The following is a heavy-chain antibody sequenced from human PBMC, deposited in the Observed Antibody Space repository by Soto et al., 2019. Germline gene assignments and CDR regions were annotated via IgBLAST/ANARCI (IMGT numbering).Heavy chain of an antibody. J-gene: IGHJ4*02. CDR3: AHGSCSSADCYPNPYLDY. CDR2: IYWDDDE. CDR1: GFSLSTTAEG. Sequence: QITLKESGPTLMKPTQTLTLTCTFSGFSLSTTAEGVGWIRQPPGKALEWLALIYWDDDERYSPSLKSRLTITKDTSKSQVVLTMTNVDPVDTATYYCAHGSCSSADCYPNPYLDYWGQGILVTVSS. D-gene: IGHD2-2*01. V-gene: IGHV2-5*02.